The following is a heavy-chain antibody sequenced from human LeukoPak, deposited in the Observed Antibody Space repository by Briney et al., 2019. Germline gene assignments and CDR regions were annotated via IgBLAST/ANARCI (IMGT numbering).Heavy chain of an antibody. D-gene: IGHD5-24*01. Sequence: ASVKVSCKASGGTFSSYAISWVRQAPGQGLEWMGGIIPIFGTANYAQKFQGRVTITADESTSTAYMELSSLRSEDTAVYYCASGRVATMNYYYYYMDVWGKGTTVTISS. V-gene: IGHV1-69*13. CDR2: IIPIFGTA. CDR1: GGTFSSYA. CDR3: ASGRVATMNYYYYYMDV. J-gene: IGHJ6*03.